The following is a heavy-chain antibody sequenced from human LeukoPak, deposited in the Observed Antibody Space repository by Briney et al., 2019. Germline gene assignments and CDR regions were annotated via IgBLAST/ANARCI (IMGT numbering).Heavy chain of an antibody. CDR1: GFTFSSYA. CDR3: AKDKRFLKWLLYTGHSDY. Sequence: GGSLRLSCAASGFTFSSYAMSCVSQAPGKRLEWVSAISGSGGSTYYADSVKGRFTISRDNSKNTLYLQMNSLRAEDTAVYYCAKDKRFLKWLLYTGHSDYWGRGTLVTVSS. J-gene: IGHJ4*02. V-gene: IGHV3-23*01. D-gene: IGHD3-3*01. CDR2: ISGSGGST.